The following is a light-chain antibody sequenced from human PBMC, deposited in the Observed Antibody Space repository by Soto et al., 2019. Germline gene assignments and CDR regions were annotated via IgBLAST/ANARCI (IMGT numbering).Light chain of an antibody. Sequence: DIQMTQSPSTLAASVGDRVTMTCRACESISIWLAWYQQKPRKAPKLLINKASSLQGGVPSRFSGSGSGTEFTLTISSLQPDDLATYYCQQYKSYSTFGQGTKVEIK. CDR3: QQYKSYST. V-gene: IGKV1-5*03. CDR2: KAS. CDR1: ESISIW. J-gene: IGKJ1*01.